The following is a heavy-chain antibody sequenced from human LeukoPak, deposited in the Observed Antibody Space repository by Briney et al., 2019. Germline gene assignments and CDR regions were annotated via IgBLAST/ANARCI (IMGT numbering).Heavy chain of an antibody. V-gene: IGHV4-39*02. CDR1: GGSIRSGXXX. D-gene: IGHD3-22*01. CDR3: AKRDDSGGNLVDL. Sequence: SETLSLTCTVSGGSIRSGXXXXXXXXXXXXXXXXXIXSIXYSGSTYYNPSLENRXTISIDTXKNHFSLKLSSLSAADTSVYYCAKRDDSGGNLVDLWGQGTLVTVS. CDR2: IXYSGST. J-gene: IGHJ4*02.